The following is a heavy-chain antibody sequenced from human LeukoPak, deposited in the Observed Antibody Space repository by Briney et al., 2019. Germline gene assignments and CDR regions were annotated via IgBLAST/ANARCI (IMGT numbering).Heavy chain of an antibody. J-gene: IGHJ4*02. CDR2: INSDGSNT. V-gene: IGHV3-74*01. CDR1: GLTFSSSW. D-gene: IGHD6-19*01. Sequence: QTGGSLRLSCAASGLTFSSSWMYWVRQAPGKGLVWVSDINSDGSNTRYADSVRGRFTISRDNAKGTVHLQMNSLRAEDTAVYYCARAVSGWQAIDYWGQGTLVTVSS. CDR3: ARAVSGWQAIDY.